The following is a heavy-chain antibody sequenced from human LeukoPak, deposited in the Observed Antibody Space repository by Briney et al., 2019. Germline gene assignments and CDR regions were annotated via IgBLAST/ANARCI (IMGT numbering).Heavy chain of an antibody. J-gene: IGHJ4*02. CDR2: MNPNSGNT. Sequence: ASVKVSCKASGYTFTCYDINWVRQATGQGLEWMGWMNPNSGNTGYAQKFQGRVTMTRNTSISTAYMELSSLRSEDTAVYYCARGSKVVPAAKKYYYDSRIYAYWGQGTLVTVSS. V-gene: IGHV1-8*01. CDR3: ARGSKVVPAAKKYYYDSRIYAY. D-gene: IGHD3-22*01. CDR1: GYTFTCYD.